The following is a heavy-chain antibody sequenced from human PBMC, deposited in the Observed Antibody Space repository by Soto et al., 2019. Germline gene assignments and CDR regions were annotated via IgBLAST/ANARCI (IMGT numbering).Heavy chain of an antibody. D-gene: IGHD3-22*01. CDR2: ISYDGSNK. CDR3: ARDRLTMIVVPLGAFDI. V-gene: IGHV3-30-3*01. CDR1: GFTFSSYA. Sequence: PGGSLRLSCAASGFTFSSYAMHWVRQAPGKGLEWVAVISYDGSNKYYADSVKGRFTISRDNSKNTLYLQMNSLRAEDTAVYYCARDRLTMIVVPLGAFDIGGQGTMVTVSS. J-gene: IGHJ3*02.